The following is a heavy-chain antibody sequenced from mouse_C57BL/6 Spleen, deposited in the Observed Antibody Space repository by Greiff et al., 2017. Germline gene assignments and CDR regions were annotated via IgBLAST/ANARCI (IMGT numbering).Heavy chain of an antibody. CDR2: IDPENGDT. J-gene: IGHJ3*01. CDR1: GFNIKDDY. CDR3: TTNCYGSKGAY. V-gene: IGHV14-4*01. D-gene: IGHD1-1*01. Sequence: VQLQQSGAELVRPGASVKLSCTASGFNIKDDYMHWVKQRPEQGLEWIGWIDPENGDTEYASKFQGKATITADTSSNTAYLQLSSLTSEDTAVYYCTTNCYGSKGAYWGQGTLVTVSA.